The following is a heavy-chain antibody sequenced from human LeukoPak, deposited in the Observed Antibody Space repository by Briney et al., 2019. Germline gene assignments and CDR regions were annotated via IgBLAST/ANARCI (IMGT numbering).Heavy chain of an antibody. CDR3: AKLWTGSYPRYFDY. Sequence: PGGSLRLSCAASGFTFSSYPMSWVRQASGKGLEWVSVIIGSGITTFYADSVKGRFTISRDNSKNTLYLQMNSLRAEDTAIYYCAKLWTGSYPRYFDYWGQGTLVTVSS. D-gene: IGHD3-10*01. V-gene: IGHV3-23*01. J-gene: IGHJ4*02. CDR2: IIGSGITT. CDR1: GFTFSSYP.